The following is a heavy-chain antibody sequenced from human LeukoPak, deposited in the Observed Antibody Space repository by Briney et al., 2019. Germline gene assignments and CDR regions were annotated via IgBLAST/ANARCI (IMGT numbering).Heavy chain of an antibody. CDR1: GYTFTSYD. CDR2: MNPNSGNT. Sequence: ASVTVSCKASGYTFTSYDINWVRQATGQGLEWMGWMNPNSGNTGYAQKFQGRVTMTRNTSISTAYMELSSLRSEDTAVYYCARARWQSYYYDSRAFDIWGQGTMVTVSS. V-gene: IGHV1-8*02. D-gene: IGHD3-22*01. CDR3: ARARWQSYYYDSRAFDI. J-gene: IGHJ3*02.